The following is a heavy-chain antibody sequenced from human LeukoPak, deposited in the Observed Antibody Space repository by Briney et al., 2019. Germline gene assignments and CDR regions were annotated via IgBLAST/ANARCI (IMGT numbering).Heavy chain of an antibody. J-gene: IGHJ4*02. Sequence: GGSLRLSCAASGFTFSIYAMSWVRQAPGKGLEWVSIISGVGSSTYYADSVTGRFTISRDNSKNTLYLQMSSLRAEDTAVYYCAKTSGSYGGSFDCWGQGTLVTVSS. D-gene: IGHD1-26*01. CDR1: GFTFSIYA. CDR2: ISGVGSST. V-gene: IGHV3-23*01. CDR3: AKTSGSYGGSFDC.